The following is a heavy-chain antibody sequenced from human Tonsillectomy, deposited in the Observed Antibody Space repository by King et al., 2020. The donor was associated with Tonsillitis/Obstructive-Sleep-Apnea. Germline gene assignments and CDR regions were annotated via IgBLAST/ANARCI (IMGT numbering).Heavy chain of an antibody. J-gene: IGHJ3*02. D-gene: IGHD3-22*01. V-gene: IGHV3-7*01. CDR2: IKQDGGEK. Sequence: VQLVESGGDLVQPGGSLRLSCAASGFTFSSYWMTWVRRAPGKGLEWVANIKQDGGEKYYVDSVKGRFTISRDNDKNSLYLQMNSLRAEDTAVYYCARDRSYYDSSAYYDVFDIWGPGTMVTVSS. CDR3: ARDRSYYDSSAYYDVFDI. CDR1: GFTFSSYW.